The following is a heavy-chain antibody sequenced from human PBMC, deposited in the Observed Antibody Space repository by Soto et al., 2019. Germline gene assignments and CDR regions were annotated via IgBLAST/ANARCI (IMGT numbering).Heavy chain of an antibody. J-gene: IGHJ4*02. Sequence: QVQLVQSGAEVKKPGASVKVSCKASGYTFTGYYIHWVRQDPGQGLEWLGWINPNSGGTKYPQKVQGRVTMTRDTSIRTVYMSLTGLKSDDTAVYFCARDLAKGGGSAGFDYWGQGTLVAVSS. CDR2: INPNSGGT. CDR3: ARDLAKGGGSAGFDY. CDR1: GYTFTGYY. D-gene: IGHD2-15*01. V-gene: IGHV1-2*02.